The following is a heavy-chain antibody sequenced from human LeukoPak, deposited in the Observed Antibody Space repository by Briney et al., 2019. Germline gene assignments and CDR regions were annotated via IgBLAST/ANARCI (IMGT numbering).Heavy chain of an antibody. CDR3: ARDLGMAGIAPVDY. D-gene: IGHD6-19*01. Sequence: SETLSLTCTVSGGSISSYYWSWIRQPPGKGLEWIGYIYHSGSTNYNPSLKSRVTISVDTSKNQFSLKLSSVTAADTAVYYCARDLGMAGIAPVDYWGQGTLVTVSS. CDR1: GGSISSYY. V-gene: IGHV4-59*12. J-gene: IGHJ4*02. CDR2: IYHSGST.